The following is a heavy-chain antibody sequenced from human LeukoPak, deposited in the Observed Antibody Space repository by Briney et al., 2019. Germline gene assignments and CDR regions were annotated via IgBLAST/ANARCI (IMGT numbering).Heavy chain of an antibody. CDR2: ISNSSSYI. V-gene: IGHV3-21*01. Sequence: PGGSLRLSCAASGFTFSSYSMNWVRQAPGKGLEWVSSISNSSSYIYYADSVKGRFTISRDNAKNSLYLQMNSLRAEDTAVYYCARVGVVVVAATRYYYYGMDVWGKGTTVTVSS. D-gene: IGHD2-15*01. J-gene: IGHJ6*04. CDR1: GFTFSSYS. CDR3: ARVGVVVVAATRYYYYGMDV.